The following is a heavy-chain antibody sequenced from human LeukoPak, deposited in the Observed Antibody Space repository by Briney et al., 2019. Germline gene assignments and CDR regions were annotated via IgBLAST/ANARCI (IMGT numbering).Heavy chain of an antibody. Sequence: ASVKVSCKASGGTFSSYAISWVRQAPGQGLEWMGGIIPIFGTANYAQKFQGRVTITADESTSTAYMELSSLRSEDTAVYYCARWYGDYGQFDPWGQGTLVTVSS. CDR1: GGTFSSYA. V-gene: IGHV1-69*13. CDR2: IIPIFGTA. J-gene: IGHJ5*02. D-gene: IGHD4-17*01. CDR3: ARWYGDYGQFDP.